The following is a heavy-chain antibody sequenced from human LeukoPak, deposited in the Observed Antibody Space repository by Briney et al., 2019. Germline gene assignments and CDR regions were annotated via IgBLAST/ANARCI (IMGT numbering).Heavy chain of an antibody. CDR1: GYTFSGTGWY. CDR3: ARDGPAQMVDFDY. Sequence: PEASVKVSCKASGYTFSGTGWYLYWLRQAPGQGLECMGWIYPYTGATHYAQKFQGRVAMTRDTSISTAYMELSRLRPDDTAVYYCARDGPAQMVDFDYRGQGTLVTVSS. V-gene: IGHV1-2*02. D-gene: IGHD3-10*01. CDR2: IYPYTGAT. J-gene: IGHJ4*02.